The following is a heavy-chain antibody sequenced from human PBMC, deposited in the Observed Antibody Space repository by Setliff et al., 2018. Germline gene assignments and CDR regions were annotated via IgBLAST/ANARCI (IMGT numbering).Heavy chain of an antibody. Sequence: SVKVSCKASGGTFSSYAIDWVRRAPGQGLEWMGGIIPMFGTTNYAQRFRGRVTITADESTTTAYLELRSLRSEDTAVYYCARVRDCSGGICHRGFHHYMDVWGKGTTVTVSS. J-gene: IGHJ6*03. D-gene: IGHD2-15*01. CDR3: ARVRDCSGGICHRGFHHYMDV. CDR1: GGTFSSYA. CDR2: IIPMFGTT. V-gene: IGHV1-69*13.